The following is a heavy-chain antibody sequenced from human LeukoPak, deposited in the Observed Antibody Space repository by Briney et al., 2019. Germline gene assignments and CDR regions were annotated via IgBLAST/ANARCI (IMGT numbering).Heavy chain of an antibody. CDR1: GFTFDDYA. CDR3: VKDTGAILYYYYMDV. V-gene: IGHV3-9*03. Sequence: PGGSLRLSCAASGFTFDDYAMHWVRQAPGKGLEWVSGISWNSGSIGYADSVKGRFTISRDNAKNSLYLQMNSLRAEDMALYYCVKDTGAILYYYYMDVWGKGTTVTVSS. D-gene: IGHD1-26*01. J-gene: IGHJ6*03. CDR2: ISWNSGSI.